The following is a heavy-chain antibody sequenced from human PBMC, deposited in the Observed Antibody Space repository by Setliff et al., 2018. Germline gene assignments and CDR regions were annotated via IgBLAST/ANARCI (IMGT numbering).Heavy chain of an antibody. V-gene: IGHV4-38-2*01. D-gene: IGHD3-10*01. CDR2: ISPSGST. J-gene: IGHJ5*02. CDR1: GSSISNDYY. Sequence: PSETLSLTCGVSGSSISNDYYWGWIRQPPGRGLDWIGIISPSGSTDYNPSLKSRVTISLDKSRNRFSLHLNSVTASDTSVYYCARASYGWGSHYKIKLFDPWGQGTLVTVSS. CDR3: ARASYGWGSHYKIKLFDP.